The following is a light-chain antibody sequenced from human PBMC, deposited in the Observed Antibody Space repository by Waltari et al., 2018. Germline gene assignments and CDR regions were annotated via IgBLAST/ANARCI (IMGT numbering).Light chain of an antibody. V-gene: IGKV1-5*03. J-gene: IGKJ5*01. CDR1: QSISSW. Sequence: DIQMTQSPSTLSASVGDRVTITCRVSQSISSWLAWYQQQPGKAPKLLIYKASSLESGVPSRFSGSGSGTEFTLTISSLQPDDFATYYCQQYNSYPITFGQGTRLEIK. CDR2: KAS. CDR3: QQYNSYPIT.